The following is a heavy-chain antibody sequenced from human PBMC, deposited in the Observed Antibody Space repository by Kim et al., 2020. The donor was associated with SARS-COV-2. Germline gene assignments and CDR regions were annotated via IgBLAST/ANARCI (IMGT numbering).Heavy chain of an antibody. V-gene: IGHV4-39*07. CDR1: GGSISSSSYY. CDR3: ASSGTYYYDSSGYYYFDY. Sequence: SETLSLTCTVSGGSISSSSYYWGWIRQPPGKGLEWIGSIYYSGSAYYNPSLKSRVTISVDTSKNQFSLKLSSVTSADTAVYYCASSGTYYYDSSGYYYFDYWGQGTLVTVSS. J-gene: IGHJ4*02. D-gene: IGHD3-22*01. CDR2: IYYSGSA.